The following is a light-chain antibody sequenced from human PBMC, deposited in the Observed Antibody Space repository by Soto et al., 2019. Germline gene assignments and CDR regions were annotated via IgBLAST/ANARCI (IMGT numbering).Light chain of an antibody. CDR1: SIGSKS. CDR2: YDS. J-gene: IGLJ2*01. Sequence: SYELTQPPSVSVAPGKTARITCGENSIGSKSVHWYQQKPGQAPVLVIYYDSDRPSGIPERFSGSNSGNTATLIISRVEAGDEADYYCQVWDSSRDHVVFGGGTKVTVL. CDR3: QVWDSSRDHVV. V-gene: IGLV3-21*01.